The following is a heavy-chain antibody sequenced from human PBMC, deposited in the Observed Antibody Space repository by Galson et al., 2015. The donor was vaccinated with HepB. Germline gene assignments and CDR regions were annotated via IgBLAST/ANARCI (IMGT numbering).Heavy chain of an antibody. J-gene: IGHJ6*02. D-gene: IGHD6-13*01. CDR2: INVGNGNT. CDR3: ARDREVAAAGGYYYGMDV. CDR1: GYTFTTYA. Sequence: SVKVSCKASGYTFTTYAVHWVRQAPGQRLEWMGWINVGNGNTKSAQKFQGRVTITRDTSASTAYMELSSLRSEDTAVYYCARDREVAAAGGYYYGMDVWGQGTTVTVPS. V-gene: IGHV1-3*01.